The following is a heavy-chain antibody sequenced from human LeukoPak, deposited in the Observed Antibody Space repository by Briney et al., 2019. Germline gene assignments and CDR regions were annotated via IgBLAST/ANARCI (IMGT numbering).Heavy chain of an antibody. J-gene: IGHJ3*02. D-gene: IGHD4-17*01. CDR3: ARDLVTVTKGFDI. CDR1: GDSFSSHY. Sequence: SETLSLTCAVSGDSFSSHYWTWIRQSPGTGLEWIGYISHIGRTNYNPSLKSRVTISIDTSKNQFSLKLRSVTAANTAVYYCARDLVTVTKGFDIWGQGTMVSVSS. V-gene: IGHV4-59*11. CDR2: ISHIGRT.